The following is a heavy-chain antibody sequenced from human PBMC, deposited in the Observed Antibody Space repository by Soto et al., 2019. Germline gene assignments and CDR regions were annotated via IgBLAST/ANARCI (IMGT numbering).Heavy chain of an antibody. Sequence: SVKVSCKASGGTFSSYAISWVRQAPGQGLEWMGGIIPIFGTANYAQRFQGRVTITADESTSTAYMELSSLRSEDTAVYYCARRRYYYDSSGYFERPYNWFDPWGQGTLVTVSS. D-gene: IGHD3-22*01. CDR1: GGTFSSYA. V-gene: IGHV1-69*13. CDR3: ARRRYYYDSSGYFERPYNWFDP. J-gene: IGHJ5*02. CDR2: IIPIFGTA.